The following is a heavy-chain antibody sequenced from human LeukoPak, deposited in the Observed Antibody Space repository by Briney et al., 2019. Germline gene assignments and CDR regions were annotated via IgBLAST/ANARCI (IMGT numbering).Heavy chain of an antibody. CDR2: IGTAGDP. V-gene: IGHV3-13*05. CDR1: GFTFSSYD. J-gene: IGHJ4*02. D-gene: IGHD2-15*01. Sequence: GGSLRLSCAASGFTFSSYDMHWVRQATGKGLEWVSAIGTAGDPYYPGSVKGRFTISRENAKNSLYLQMNSLRAGDTAVYYCARDGYCSGGSCYFTAGYFDYWGQGTLVTVSS. CDR3: ARDGYCSGGSCYFTAGYFDY.